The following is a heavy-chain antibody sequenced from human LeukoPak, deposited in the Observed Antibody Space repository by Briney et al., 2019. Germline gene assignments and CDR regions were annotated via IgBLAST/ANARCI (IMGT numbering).Heavy chain of an antibody. J-gene: IGHJ6*03. V-gene: IGHV1-8*01. CDR3: ARAINEQWLVYYYYYMDV. D-gene: IGHD6-19*01. CDR1: GYTFTSYD. Sequence: ASVKVSCKASGYTFTSYDINWVRQATGQGGEGMGWMNPNSGNTGYAQKFQGRVTMTRNTSISTAYMELSSLRSEDTAVYYCARAINEQWLVYYYYYMDVWGKGTTVTVSS. CDR2: MNPNSGNT.